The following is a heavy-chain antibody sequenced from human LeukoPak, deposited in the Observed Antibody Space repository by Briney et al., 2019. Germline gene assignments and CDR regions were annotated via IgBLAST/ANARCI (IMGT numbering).Heavy chain of an antibody. V-gene: IGHV3-23*01. CDR1: GFTVSSNY. CDR3: AKEPASKPCCYFDY. J-gene: IGHJ4*02. CDR2: ISGSGGST. D-gene: IGHD2-2*01. Sequence: PGGSLRLSCAASGFTVSSNYMSWVRQAPGKGLEWVSAISGSGGSTYYADSVEGRFTISRDNSKNTLYLQMNSLRAEDTAVYYCAKEPASKPCCYFDYWGQGTLVTVSS.